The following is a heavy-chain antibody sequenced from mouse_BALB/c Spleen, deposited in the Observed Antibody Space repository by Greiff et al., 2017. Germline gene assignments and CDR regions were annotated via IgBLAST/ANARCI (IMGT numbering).Heavy chain of an antibody. Sequence: EVQLVESGGGLVQPGGSRKLSCAASGFTFSSIGMHWVRQAPEKGLEWVAYISSGSSTIYYADTVKGRFTISRDNPKNTLFLQMTSLRSEDTAMYYCARGNRGYFDYWGQGTTLTVSS. CDR3: ARGNRGYFDY. V-gene: IGHV5-17*02. D-gene: IGHD2-14*01. CDR2: ISSGSSTI. CDR1: GFTFSSIG. J-gene: IGHJ2*01.